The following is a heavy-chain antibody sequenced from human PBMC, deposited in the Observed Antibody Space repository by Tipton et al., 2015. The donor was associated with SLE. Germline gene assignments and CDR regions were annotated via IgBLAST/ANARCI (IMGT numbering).Heavy chain of an antibody. CDR3: ARGRKYDWNNELAAFDP. V-gene: IGHV1-3*01. CDR1: GYIFMSYA. J-gene: IGHJ5*02. Sequence: QLVQSGAEVKKPGASVKVSCKASGYIFMSYAIHWVRQAPGQSLEWVGWINVGNGNTKYSQNYQGRVTITRDTSASTVHMELSSLRFEDTAVYYSARGRKYDWNNELAAFDPWGQGTLVTVSS. D-gene: IGHD1/OR15-1a*01. CDR2: INVGNGNT.